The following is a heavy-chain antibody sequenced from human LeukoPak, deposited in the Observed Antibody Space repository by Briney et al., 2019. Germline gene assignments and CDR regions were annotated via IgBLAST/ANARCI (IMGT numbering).Heavy chain of an antibody. CDR1: GYTFTSYY. V-gene: IGHV1-46*01. D-gene: IGHD1-26*01. CDR3: AAAKVGATFDY. CDR2: INPSGGST. J-gene: IGHJ4*02. Sequence: ASVKVSCKASGYTFTSYYMHWVRQAPGQGLEWMGIINPSGGSTSYAQKFQERVTITRDMSTSTAYMELSSLRSEDTAVYYCAAAKVGATFDYWGQGTLVTVSS.